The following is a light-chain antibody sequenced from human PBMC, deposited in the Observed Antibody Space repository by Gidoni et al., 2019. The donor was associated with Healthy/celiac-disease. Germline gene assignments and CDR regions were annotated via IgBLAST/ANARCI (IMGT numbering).Light chain of an antibody. CDR2: WAS. J-gene: IGKJ1*01. V-gene: IGKV4-1*01. Sequence: DIVLTQSPASLAVSLGERATINCKSSQSVLFSSNNKNYLAWYQQKQGQLPKLLIYWASNRESGVPDRFSGSGSGKDFTLTISSLQAEDVAVYYCQQYYSTPWTFGQGTKVEIK. CDR1: QSVLFSSNNKNY. CDR3: QQYYSTPWT.